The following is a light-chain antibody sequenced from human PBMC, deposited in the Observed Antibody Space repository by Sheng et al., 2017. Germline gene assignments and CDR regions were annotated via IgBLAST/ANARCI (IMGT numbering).Light chain of an antibody. J-gene: IGKJ1*01. CDR2: GAS. CDR3: QQYHDYPRT. V-gene: IGKV1-8*01. CDR1: QDISTY. Sequence: AIRMTQSPSSLSAFTGDRVNITCRANQDISTYLAWYQQKPGKAPKLLLHGASTLLGGIPPRFSGSGSGTDFTLTINCLQSDDFAIYYCQQYHDYPRTFGRGTKV.